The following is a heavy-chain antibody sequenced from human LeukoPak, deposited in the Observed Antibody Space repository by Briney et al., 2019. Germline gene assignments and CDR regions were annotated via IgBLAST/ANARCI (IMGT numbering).Heavy chain of an antibody. CDR3: TRLNLEGVVYYFDY. V-gene: IGHV3-49*04. J-gene: IGHJ4*02. Sequence: GRSLRLSCTASGFTFGDYAMSWVRQAPGKGLEWVGFIRFKAYGGTTEYAASVKGRFTISRDDSKSIAYLQMDSLKIGDTAVYYCTRLNLEGVVYYFDYWGQGTLVTVSS. D-gene: IGHD3-3*01. CDR2: IRFKAYGGTT. CDR1: GFTFGDYA.